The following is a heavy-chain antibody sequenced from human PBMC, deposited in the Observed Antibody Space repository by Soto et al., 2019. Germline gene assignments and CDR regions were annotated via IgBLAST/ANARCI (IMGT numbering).Heavy chain of an antibody. Sequence: QLQLQESGPGLVKPSETLSLTCTVSGGSISSSSYYWGWIRQPPGKGLEWIGSIYYSGSTYYNPSLKSRVTISVDTSKNQFSLKLSSVTAADTAVYYCARQRGFLSGYLDAFDIWGQGTMVTVSS. CDR1: GGSISSSSYY. CDR3: ARQRGFLSGYLDAFDI. D-gene: IGHD3-3*01. V-gene: IGHV4-39*01. CDR2: IYYSGST. J-gene: IGHJ3*02.